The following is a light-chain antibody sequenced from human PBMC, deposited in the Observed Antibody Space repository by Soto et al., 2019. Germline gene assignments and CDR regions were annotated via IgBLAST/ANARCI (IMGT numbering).Light chain of an antibody. CDR2: EVA. V-gene: IGLV2-23*02. CDR1: SSDVGSYNL. CDR3: TSYAGDNNYL. J-gene: IGLJ1*01. Sequence: QSALTQPASVSGSPGQSITISCTGTSSDVGSYNLVSWYQHHPGKAPKLIISEVAKRPSGVSDRISGSKSGNTASLTISGLQAEDEADYYCTSYAGDNNYLFGTGTKLTVL.